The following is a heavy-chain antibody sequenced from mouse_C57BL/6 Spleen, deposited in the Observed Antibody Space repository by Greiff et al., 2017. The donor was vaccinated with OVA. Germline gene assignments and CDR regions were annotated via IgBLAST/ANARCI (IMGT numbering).Heavy chain of an antibody. J-gene: IGHJ2*01. CDR1: GYSITSGYY. CDR2: ISYDGSN. Sequence: DVQLQESGPGLVKPSQSLSLTCSVTGYSITSGYYWNWIRQFPGNKLEWMGYISYDGSNNYNPSLKNRISITRDTSKNQFFLKLNSVTTEDTATYYCARAEDYPYFDYWGQGTTLTVSS. D-gene: IGHD2-4*01. CDR3: ARAEDYPYFDY. V-gene: IGHV3-6*01.